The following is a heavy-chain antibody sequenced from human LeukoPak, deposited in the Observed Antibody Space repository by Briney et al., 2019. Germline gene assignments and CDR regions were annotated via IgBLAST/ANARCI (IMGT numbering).Heavy chain of an antibody. CDR3: AKVAGYSTPYYFDY. J-gene: IGHJ4*02. V-gene: IGHV3-23*01. D-gene: IGHD2-15*01. Sequence: GGSLRLSCAASGFTFSSYAMSWVRQAPGKGLEWVSAISGSGDSTYYADSVKGRFTISRENPKDTPYLQMNSLRAEDTAVYYCAKVAGYSTPYYFDYWGQGTLVTVSS. CDR1: GFTFSSYA. CDR2: ISGSGDST.